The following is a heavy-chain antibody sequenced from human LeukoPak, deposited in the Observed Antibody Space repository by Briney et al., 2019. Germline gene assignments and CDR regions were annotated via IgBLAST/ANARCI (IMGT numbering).Heavy chain of an antibody. CDR3: ARYWNYGVAPGEWFDP. Sequence: GASVKVSCKASGYTFTSYGMSWVRQAPGQGLEWMGWISAYNGNTNYAQKLQGRVTMTTDTSTSTAYMELRSLRSDDTAVYYCARYWNYGVAPGEWFDPWGQGTLVTVSS. D-gene: IGHD1-7*01. J-gene: IGHJ5*02. CDR2: ISAYNGNT. V-gene: IGHV1-18*01. CDR1: GYTFTSYG.